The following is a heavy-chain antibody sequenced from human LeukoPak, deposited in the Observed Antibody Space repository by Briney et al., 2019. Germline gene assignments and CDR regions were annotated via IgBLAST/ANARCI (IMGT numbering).Heavy chain of an antibody. D-gene: IGHD3-10*01. CDR2: IYYDGSIK. J-gene: IGHJ4*02. CDR1: GFTFRIYG. Sequence: SGGSLRLSCAASGFTFRIYGMHWVCQAPGKGLEWVAVIYYDGSIKYYADSVRGRFTISRDNSKNTLYLQMNSLRAEDTAVYYCAKDRDRFENLDYWGQGTQVTVSS. CDR3: AKDRDRFENLDY. V-gene: IGHV3-33*06.